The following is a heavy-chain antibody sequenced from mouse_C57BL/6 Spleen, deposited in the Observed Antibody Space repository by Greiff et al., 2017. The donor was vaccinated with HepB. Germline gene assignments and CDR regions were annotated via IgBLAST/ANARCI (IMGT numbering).Heavy chain of an antibody. CDR3: ARDKNPYWYFDV. Sequence: EVKLQESGPGLVKPSQSLSLTCSVTGYSITSGYYWNWIRQFPGNKLEWMGYISYDGSNNYNPSLKNRISITRDTSKNQFFLKLNSVTTEDTATYYCARDKNPYWYFDVWGTGTTVTVSS. CDR1: GYSITSGYY. J-gene: IGHJ1*03. V-gene: IGHV3-6*01. CDR2: ISYDGSN.